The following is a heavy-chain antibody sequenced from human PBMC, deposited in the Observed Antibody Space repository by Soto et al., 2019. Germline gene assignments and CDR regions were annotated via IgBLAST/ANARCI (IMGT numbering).Heavy chain of an antibody. Sequence: QVQLQESGPGLVKPSGTLSLTCAVSGGSISSNNWWNWVRRTPGKGLEWIGEIYQSGSSNYNPSLKSRVTLSVDKSKNQFSLKLTSVTAADTAVYYCARGPPGQCMDVWGQGTTVTVSS. V-gene: IGHV4-4*02. CDR2: IYQSGSS. D-gene: IGHD3-10*01. CDR1: GGSISSNNW. J-gene: IGHJ6*02. CDR3: ARGPPGQCMDV.